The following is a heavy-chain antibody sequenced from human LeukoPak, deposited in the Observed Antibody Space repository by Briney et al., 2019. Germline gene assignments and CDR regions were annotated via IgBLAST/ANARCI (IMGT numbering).Heavy chain of an antibody. CDR3: AAGLLWFGESNRYYYMDV. Sequence: GTSVKVSCKASGFTFTSSAMQWLRQARGQRLEWIGWIVVGSGNTNYAQKFQERVTITRDMSTSTAYMELSSLRSEDTAVYYCAAGLLWFGESNRYYYMDVWGKGTTVTVSS. CDR2: IVVGSGNT. J-gene: IGHJ6*03. CDR1: GFTFTSSA. D-gene: IGHD3-10*01. V-gene: IGHV1-58*02.